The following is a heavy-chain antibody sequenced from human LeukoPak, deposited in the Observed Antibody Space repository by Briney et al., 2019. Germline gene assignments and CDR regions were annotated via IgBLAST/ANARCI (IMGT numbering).Heavy chain of an antibody. CDR3: AKIAPWGKVTATDGFDY. V-gene: IGHV3-23*01. CDR1: VFTFSGYA. D-gene: IGHD2-21*02. CDR2: ISDSVGRT. J-gene: IGHJ4*02. Sequence: GGSLRLSCAASVFTFSGYAMSSVRQAPGKGLEWVSGISDSVGRTYYAESVKGDLTISRDNSKKTLYLQMNSLRAEDTAVYYCAKIAPWGKVTATDGFDYWGQGTQVLVSS.